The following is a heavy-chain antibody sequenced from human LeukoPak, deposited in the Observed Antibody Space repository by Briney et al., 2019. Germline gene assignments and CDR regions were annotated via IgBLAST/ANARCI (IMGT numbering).Heavy chain of an antibody. CDR3: ARGSNWGDY. CDR1: GXSISSGGYY. V-gene: IGHV4-61*08. J-gene: IGHJ4*02. CDR2: IYYSGNT. Sequence: SETLSLTCTVSGXSISSGGYYWSWIRQPPGKGLEWIGYIYYSGNTNYNPSLKSRVTISVDTSKNQFSLKLSSVTAADTAVYYCARGSNWGDYWGQGTLVTVSS. D-gene: IGHD7-27*01.